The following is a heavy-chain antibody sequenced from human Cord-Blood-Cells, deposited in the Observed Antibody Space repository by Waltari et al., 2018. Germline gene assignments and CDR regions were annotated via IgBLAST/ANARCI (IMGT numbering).Heavy chain of an antibody. CDR3: ARGAKHGRSFDY. CDR1: GGSFSDYY. Sequence: QVQLHEWGAGLLKRSETLSLTCAVYGGSFSDYYWSWIGHAPGRGLGWVGEINHSGSTNYNPYLKSRLTISVDTYKNQFSLKLSSVTGADTAVYYCARGAKHGRSFDYWGQGTLVTVSS. CDR2: INHSGST. J-gene: IGHJ4*02. V-gene: IGHV4-34*01.